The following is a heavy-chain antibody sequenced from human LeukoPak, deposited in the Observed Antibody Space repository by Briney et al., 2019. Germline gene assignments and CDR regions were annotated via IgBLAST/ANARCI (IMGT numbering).Heavy chain of an antibody. CDR1: EFTFSNYD. CDR3: ARYCSSASCYTRGWGAFDI. CDR2: ISRSGSTI. J-gene: IGHJ3*02. D-gene: IGHD2-2*02. Sequence: PGGSLRLSCAASEFTFSNYDINWARQAPGKGLEWVSYISRSGSTIYYADSVKGRFTISRDNAKNSLYLQMNSLRAEDTAVYYCARYCSSASCYTRGWGAFDIWGQGTMVTVSS. V-gene: IGHV3-48*03.